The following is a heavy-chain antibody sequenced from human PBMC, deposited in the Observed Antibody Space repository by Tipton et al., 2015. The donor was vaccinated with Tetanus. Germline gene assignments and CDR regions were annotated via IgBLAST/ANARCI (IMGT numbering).Heavy chain of an antibody. V-gene: IGHV4-61*01. Sequence: TLSLTCTVSGGSVNSGTYYWSWIRQPPGKGLEWIGCIYYSGSTNYNPSLKSRVTISVDTSKNQFSLQLNSVTPEDTAVYYCARDLSGIAVAGTIPLRFGWFDPWGQGTLVTVSS. CDR3: ARDLSGIAVAGTIPLRFGWFDP. CDR2: IYYSGST. D-gene: IGHD6-19*01. CDR1: GGSVNSGTYY. J-gene: IGHJ5*02.